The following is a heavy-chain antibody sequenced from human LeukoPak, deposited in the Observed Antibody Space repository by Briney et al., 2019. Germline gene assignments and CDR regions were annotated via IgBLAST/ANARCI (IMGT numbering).Heavy chain of an antibody. Sequence: GGFLRLSCVASGFSFRSFEMNWVRQAPGKGLECISYISSSGGNIYHADSVKGRFTISRDNANTSLYLQMTSLRAEDTAIYYCARSTELSDPYLYYGMDVWGQGTTVTVSS. CDR2: ISSSGGNI. V-gene: IGHV3-48*03. D-gene: IGHD1-26*01. J-gene: IGHJ6*02. CDR3: ARSTELSDPYLYYGMDV. CDR1: GFSFRSFE.